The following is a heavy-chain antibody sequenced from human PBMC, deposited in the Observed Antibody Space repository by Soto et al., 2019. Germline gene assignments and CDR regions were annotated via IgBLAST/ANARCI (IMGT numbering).Heavy chain of an antibody. CDR3: ARGKDFGVVIPSKTNWFDP. Sequence: ASVKVSCKASGYTFTSYGLSWVRQAPGQGLEWMGWISPYYGYTNYAQKLQGRVTMTTDTSTSTAYMELRSLRSDDTAVYYCARGKDFGVVIPSKTNWFDPWGQGTLVTVSS. CDR1: GYTFTSYG. V-gene: IGHV1-18*01. D-gene: IGHD3-3*01. J-gene: IGHJ5*02. CDR2: ISPYYGYT.